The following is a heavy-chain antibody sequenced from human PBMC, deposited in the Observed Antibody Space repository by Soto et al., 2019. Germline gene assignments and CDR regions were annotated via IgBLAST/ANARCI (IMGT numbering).Heavy chain of an antibody. J-gene: IGHJ6*02. CDR1: GFIFKHHA. CDR3: ARDGQQLAPYAMDV. D-gene: IGHD1-1*01. Sequence: QVQLVESGGGVVQPGRSLRLSCAASGFIFKHHAMHWVRQAAGKGREWVAQIWYDGSHTYYTDSVKGRFTISRDNLKDMVYLQMDSLRAEDTAVYYCARDGQQLAPYAMDVWGQGTTVTVSS. V-gene: IGHV3-33*01. CDR2: IWYDGSHT.